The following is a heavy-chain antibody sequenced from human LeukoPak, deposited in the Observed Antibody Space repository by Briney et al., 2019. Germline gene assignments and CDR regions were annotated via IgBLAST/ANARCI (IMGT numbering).Heavy chain of an antibody. CDR1: GGSISSGGYS. J-gene: IGHJ6*04. V-gene: IGHV4-30-2*01. D-gene: IGHD2-15*01. CDR3: ARDPGYCSGGSCNYYYGMDV. Sequence: SETLSLTCAVSGGSISSGGYSWSWIRQPPGKGLEWIGYIYHSGSTYYNPSLKSRVTISVDRSKNQFSLKLSSVTAADTAVYYCARDPGYCSGGSCNYYYGMDVWGEGTTVTVSS. CDR2: IYHSGST.